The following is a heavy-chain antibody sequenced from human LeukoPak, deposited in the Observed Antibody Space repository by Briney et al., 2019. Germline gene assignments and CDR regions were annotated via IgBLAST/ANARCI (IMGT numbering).Heavy chain of an antibody. V-gene: IGHV5-51*01. CDR1: GYIFNSYW. J-gene: IGHJ4*02. D-gene: IGHD5-24*01. CDR2: IYHGDSDN. CDR3: ARHYPEGGYNYVDY. Sequence: GESLKISCKGSGYIFNSYWIGWVRQMPGKGLEWMGIIYHGDSDNRYSPSFQGQVTISADKSISTAYLQWSSLKASDTAMYYCARHYPEGGYNYVDYWGQGTLITVSS.